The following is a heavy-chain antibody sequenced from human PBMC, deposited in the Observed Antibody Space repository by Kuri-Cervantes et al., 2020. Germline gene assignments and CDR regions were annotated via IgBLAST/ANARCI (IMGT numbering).Heavy chain of an antibody. CDR1: GFTFSSYG. V-gene: IGHV3-33*01. D-gene: IGHD3-22*01. J-gene: IGHJ4*02. CDR2: IWYDGSNK. Sequence: SLKISCAASGFTFSSYGMHWVRQAPGKGLEWVAVIWYDGSNKYYADSVKGRFTISRDNSKNTLYLQMNSLRAEDTAVYYCARDLSDYYDSSGWAFDYWGQGTLVTVSS. CDR3: ARDLSDYYDSSGWAFDY.